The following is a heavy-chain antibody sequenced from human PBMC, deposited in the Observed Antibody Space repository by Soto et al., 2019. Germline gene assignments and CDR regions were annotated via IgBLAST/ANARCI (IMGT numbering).Heavy chain of an antibody. CDR1: ESSLRSYS. Sequence: GGSLRLSCEASESSLRSYSMNWCRQGPGMRLEWVSSISRRTDHVSYADSVKSRFTVSRDNAKVSIFLQMDSLRAADTAIYYCTRDTSVVVFDLWTGYPRGSWFDSWGQGTLVTVSS. J-gene: IGHJ5*01. CDR3: TRDTSVVVFDLWTGYPRGSWFDS. CDR2: ISRRTDHV. V-gene: IGHV3-21*01. D-gene: IGHD3-3*01.